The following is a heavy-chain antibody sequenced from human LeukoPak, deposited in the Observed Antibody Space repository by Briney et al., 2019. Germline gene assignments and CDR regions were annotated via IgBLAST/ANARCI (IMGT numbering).Heavy chain of an antibody. CDR3: ARGHRYGFLSGDHYYYYMDV. CDR2: INPSGGST. D-gene: IGHD5-18*01. V-gene: IGHV1-46*01. CDR1: GYTFTNYY. Sequence: ASVKVSCKASGYTFTNYYIHWVRQAPGQGLECMGIINPSGGSTSYAQKFQGRVTMTRDMSTSTVYMELSSLRSDDTAVYYCARGHRYGFLSGDHYYYYMDVWGKGTSVTISS. J-gene: IGHJ6*03.